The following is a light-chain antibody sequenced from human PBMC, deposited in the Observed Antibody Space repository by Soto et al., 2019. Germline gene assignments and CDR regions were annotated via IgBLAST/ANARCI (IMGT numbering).Light chain of an antibody. CDR1: QNINNY. J-gene: IGKJ5*01. Sequence: DIQMTQSPSSLSASVGDRVTITCQASQNINNYLNWYQQKPGRAPKLLIYDASNLEAGVPSRFRGSGSGTDFTFTISRLQPEAIATYYCQQYETPPTFGQGTRLEIK. CDR3: QQYETPPT. CDR2: DAS. V-gene: IGKV1-33*01.